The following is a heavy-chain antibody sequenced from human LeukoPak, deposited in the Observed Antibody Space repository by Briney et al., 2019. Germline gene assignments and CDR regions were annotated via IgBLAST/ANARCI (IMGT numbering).Heavy chain of an antibody. V-gene: IGHV3-48*03. D-gene: IGHD5-12*01. CDR1: GFTFSSYE. CDR3: ARVLGYDPNGDHYYYYGMDV. Sequence: GGSLRLSCAASGFTFSSYEMNWVRQAPGKGLEWVSYISSSGSTIYYADSVKGRFTISRDNAKNSLYLQMNSLRAEDTAVYYCARVLGYDPNGDHYYYYGMDVWGQGTTVTVSS. J-gene: IGHJ6*02. CDR2: ISSSGSTI.